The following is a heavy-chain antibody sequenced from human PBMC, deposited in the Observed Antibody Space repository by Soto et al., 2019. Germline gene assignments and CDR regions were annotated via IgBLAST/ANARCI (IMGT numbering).Heavy chain of an antibody. Sequence: EVQLVESGGGLVQPGGSLRLSCAASGFTVSSNYMSWVRQAPGKGLEWVSVIYSGGSTYYADSVKGRFTISRDNAKNTLYLQMNSLRAEDSAVYYCARADFWGCYSYHGLDVWGQGTTVTVSS. D-gene: IGHD3-3*01. CDR1: GFTVSSNY. J-gene: IGHJ6*02. CDR2: IYSGGST. CDR3: ARADFWGCYSYHGLDV. V-gene: IGHV3-66*01.